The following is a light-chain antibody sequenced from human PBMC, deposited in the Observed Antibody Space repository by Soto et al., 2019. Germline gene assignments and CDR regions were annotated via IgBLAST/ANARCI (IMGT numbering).Light chain of an antibody. Sequence: DIPLTQSPSFLSASVGDRITITCRASRDIRGYLAWYQQKPGKAPKVLISAASSLQGGVPSRFSGSGSGTEFTLTISCLQPEDFATYYCQQLSDYPLTFGGGTKVEIK. CDR2: AAS. CDR3: QQLSDYPLT. CDR1: RDIRGY. V-gene: IGKV1-9*01. J-gene: IGKJ4*01.